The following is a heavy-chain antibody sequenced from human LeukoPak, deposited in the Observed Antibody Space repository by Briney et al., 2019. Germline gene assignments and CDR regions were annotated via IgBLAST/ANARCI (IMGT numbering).Heavy chain of an antibody. V-gene: IGHV4-59*12. CDR3: ARGASRSRRDGYKTGYYYGMDV. CDR1: GGSISSYY. D-gene: IGHD5-24*01. CDR2: IYYSGST. Sequence: PSETLSLTCTVSGGSISSYYWSWIRQPPGKGLEWIGYIYYSGSTNYNPSLKSRVTISVDTSKNQFSLKLSSVTAADTAVYYCARGASRSRRDGYKTGYYYGMDVWGQGTTVTVSS. J-gene: IGHJ6*02.